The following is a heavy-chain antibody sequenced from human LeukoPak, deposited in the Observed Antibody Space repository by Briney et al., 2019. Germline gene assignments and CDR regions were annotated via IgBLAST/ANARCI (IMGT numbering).Heavy chain of an antibody. J-gene: IGHJ6*02. D-gene: IGHD5-18*01. CDR2: IIPIFGTA. CDR1: GGTFSSYA. CDR3: ATRRDTAMVSGMDV. V-gene: IGHV1-69*13. Sequence: VASVKVSCKASGGTFSSYAISWVRQAPGQGLGWMGGIIPIFGTANYAQKFQGRVTITADESTSTACMELSSLRSEDTAVYYCATRRDTAMVSGMDVWGQGTTVTVSS.